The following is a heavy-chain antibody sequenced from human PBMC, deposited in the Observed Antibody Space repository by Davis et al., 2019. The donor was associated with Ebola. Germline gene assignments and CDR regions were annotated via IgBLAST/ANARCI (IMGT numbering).Heavy chain of an antibody. CDR1: GYTFTTYD. J-gene: IGHJ6*02. D-gene: IGHD3-9*01. CDR2: MKPNRENT. V-gene: IGHV1-8*02. Sequence: AASVKVSCKASGYTFTTYDIHWVRQAPGQGLEWMGWMKPNRENTGYAQKFQGRVTMTRCTSISTAYMELSSLRSEDTAVYYCAKGGYFDWLTRWHYYGMDVWGQGTTVTVSS. CDR3: AKGGYFDWLTRWHYYGMDV.